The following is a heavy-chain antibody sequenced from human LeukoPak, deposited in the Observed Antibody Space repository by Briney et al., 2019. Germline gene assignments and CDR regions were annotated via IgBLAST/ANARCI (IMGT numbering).Heavy chain of an antibody. D-gene: IGHD3-22*01. Sequence: SVKVSCKASGGTFSSYAISWVRQAPGQGLEWMGRIIPTFGTANYAQKFQGRVTITTDESTSTAYMELSSLRSEDTAVYYCARDDSGGYYSYYFDYWGQGTLVTVSS. CDR3: ARDDSGGYYSYYFDY. CDR2: IIPTFGTA. J-gene: IGHJ4*02. V-gene: IGHV1-69*05. CDR1: GGTFSSYA.